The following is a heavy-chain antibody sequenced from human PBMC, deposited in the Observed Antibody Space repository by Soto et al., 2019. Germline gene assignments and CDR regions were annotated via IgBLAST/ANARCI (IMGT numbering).Heavy chain of an antibody. J-gene: IGHJ6*02. CDR2: INPNSGGT. CDR1: GYTFTGYY. CDR3: ASSSWYDHYYHGMDV. V-gene: IGHV1-2*04. Sequence: QVQLVQSGAEVKKPGASVKVSCKASGYTFTGYYMHWVRQAPGQGLEWMGWINPNSGGTNYAQKFQGWVTMTRDTSISTAYMELSRLRSDDTAVYYCASSSWYDHYYHGMDVWGQGTTVTVSS. D-gene: IGHD6-13*01.